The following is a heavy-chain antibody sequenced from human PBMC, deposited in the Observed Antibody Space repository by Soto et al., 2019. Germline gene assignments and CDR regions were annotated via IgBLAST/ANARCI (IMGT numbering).Heavy chain of an antibody. CDR3: AKATLNGYYYYYGMDV. J-gene: IGHJ6*02. CDR2: ISYDGSNK. Sequence: GGFLRLSCAASGFTFSSYGMHWVRQAPGKGLEWVAVISYDGSNKYYADSVKGRFTMPRDNSKNTLYLQMNSLTAEDTAVYYCAKATLNGYYYYYGMDVWGQGTTVTGSS. D-gene: IGHD2-8*01. CDR1: GFTFSSYG. V-gene: IGHV3-30*18.